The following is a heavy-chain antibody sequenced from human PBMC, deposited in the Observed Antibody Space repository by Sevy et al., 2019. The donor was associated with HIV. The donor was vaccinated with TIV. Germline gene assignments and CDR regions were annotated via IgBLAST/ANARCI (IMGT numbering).Heavy chain of an antibody. V-gene: IGHV1-2*02. J-gene: IGHJ4*02. CDR3: ASPTYYYDSSGYWGFGY. D-gene: IGHD3-22*01. CDR2: INPNSGGT. Sequence: PSVKVSCKASGYTFTGYYMHWVRQAPGQGLEWMGWINPNSGGTNYAQKFQGRVTMTRDTSISTAYMELSRLRSDDTAVYYCASPTYYYDSSGYWGFGYWGQGTLVTVSS. CDR1: GYTFTGYY.